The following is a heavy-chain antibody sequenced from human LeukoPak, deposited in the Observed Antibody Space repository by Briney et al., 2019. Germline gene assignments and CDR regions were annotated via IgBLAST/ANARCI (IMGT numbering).Heavy chain of an antibody. D-gene: IGHD1-26*01. J-gene: IGHJ4*02. CDR2: IYYSGNT. CDR1: GGSISSSSYY. CDR3: ARGEWDLLFDY. Sequence: PSETLSLTCTVSGGSISSSSYYWGWIRQPPGKGLEWIGTIYYSGNTYYSPSLKSRVTISVDTSKNQFSLKLSSVTAADTAVYYCARGEWDLLFDYWGQGTLVTVSS. V-gene: IGHV4-39*07.